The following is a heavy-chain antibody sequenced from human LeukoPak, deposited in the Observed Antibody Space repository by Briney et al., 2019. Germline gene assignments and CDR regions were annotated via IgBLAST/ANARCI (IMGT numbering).Heavy chain of an antibody. D-gene: IGHD5-24*01. CDR3: ATISAQTFDI. V-gene: IGHV3-7*01. Sequence: PGGSLRLSCVGSGFSFRSYWVNWVRQSPGKGLEWVAKIKPDGSDKYYVDSARGRFTVSRDNAKNSAFLQMNSLRAEDTAIYYCATISAQTFDIWGQGTLVSASS. J-gene: IGHJ3*02. CDR2: IKPDGSDK. CDR1: GFSFRSYW.